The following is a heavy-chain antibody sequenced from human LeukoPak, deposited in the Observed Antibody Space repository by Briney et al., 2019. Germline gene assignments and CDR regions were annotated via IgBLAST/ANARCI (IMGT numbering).Heavy chain of an antibody. CDR2: ISSSSSYI. V-gene: IGHV3-21*01. J-gene: IGHJ4*02. D-gene: IGHD6-19*01. CDR3: ARDRAVAGTISPDY. Sequence: LGGSLRLSCAASGFTFSSYSMNWVRQAPGKGLEWASSISSSSSYIYYADSVKGRFTISRDNAKNSLYLQMNSLRAEDTAVYYCARDRAVAGTISPDYWGQGTLVTVSS. CDR1: GFTFSSYS.